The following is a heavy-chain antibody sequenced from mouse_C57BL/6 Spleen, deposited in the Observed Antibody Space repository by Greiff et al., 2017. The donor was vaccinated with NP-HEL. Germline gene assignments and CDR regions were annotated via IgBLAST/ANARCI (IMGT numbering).Heavy chain of an antibody. CDR1: GFTFSSYG. CDR3: GRGAYYSNYTWFAY. D-gene: IGHD2-5*01. V-gene: IGHV5-6*01. Sequence: EVQGVESGGDLVKPGGSLKLSCAASGFTFSSYGMSWVRQTPDKRLEWVATISSGGSYTYYPDSVKGRFTFSRDNAKNTLYLQMSSLKSEDTAMYYCGRGAYYSNYTWFAYWGQGTLVTVSA. J-gene: IGHJ3*01. CDR2: ISSGGSYT.